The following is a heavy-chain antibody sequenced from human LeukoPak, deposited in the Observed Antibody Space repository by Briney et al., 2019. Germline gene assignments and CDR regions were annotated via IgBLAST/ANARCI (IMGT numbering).Heavy chain of an antibody. D-gene: IGHD4-17*01. CDR3: ATNGDFDY. CDR2: INPNSGGT. V-gene: IGHV1-2*02. J-gene: IGHJ4*02. CDR1: GYPFTGFY. Sequence: ASGELCGKAAGYPFTGFYMHWGRQSPGHGHEWMGWINPNSGGTNYAQKLQGRVTMTRDTSISTAYMELSRLRSDDTAVYSCATNGDFDYWGQGTLVTVSS.